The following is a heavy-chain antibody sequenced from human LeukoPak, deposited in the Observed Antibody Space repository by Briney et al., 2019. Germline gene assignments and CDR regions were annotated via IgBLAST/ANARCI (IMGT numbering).Heavy chain of an antibody. CDR3: ARNDAFDI. CDR2: IRYDGSNK. V-gene: IGHV3-30*02. CDR1: GFTFSSYG. Sequence: PGGSLRLSCAASGFTFSSYGMHWVRQAPGKGLEWVAFIRYDGSNKYYADSVKGRFTISRDNAKNSLYLQMNSLRAEDTAVYYCARNDAFDIWGQGTMVTVSS. J-gene: IGHJ3*02.